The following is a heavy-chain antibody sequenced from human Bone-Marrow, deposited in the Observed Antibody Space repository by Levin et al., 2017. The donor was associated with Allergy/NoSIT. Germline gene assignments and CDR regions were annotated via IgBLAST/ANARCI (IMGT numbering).Heavy chain of an antibody. V-gene: IGHV3-33*01. J-gene: IGHJ4*02. CDR1: GFIFNRFG. Sequence: PGESLKISCAASGFIFNRFGMHWVRQAPGKGLEWVAMTWYDGSKKYYGDSVKGRFTISRDNSKNTLYLELNSLRAEDTGVYYCAREFCRSTSCLIDYWGQGTLVTVSS. CDR2: TWYDGSKK. D-gene: IGHD2-2*01. CDR3: AREFCRSTSCLIDY.